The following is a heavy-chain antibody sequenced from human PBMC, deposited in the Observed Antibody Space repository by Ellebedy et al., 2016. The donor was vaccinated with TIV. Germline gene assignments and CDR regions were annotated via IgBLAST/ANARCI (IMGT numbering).Heavy chain of an antibody. CDR3: AREFRSYYFDY. J-gene: IGHJ4*02. CDR2: VSYDGSEK. V-gene: IGHV3-30*03. Sequence: GGSLRLSCAASGFTFSSYGMHWVRQAPGKGLEWVAVVSYDGSEKYYADSVKGRFTISRDKSKNTLSMQMNSLRGEDTAVYYCAREFRSYYFDYWGQGTPVTVSS. CDR1: GFTFSSYG.